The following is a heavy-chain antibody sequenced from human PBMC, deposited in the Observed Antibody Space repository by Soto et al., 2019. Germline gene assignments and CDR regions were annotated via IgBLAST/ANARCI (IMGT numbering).Heavy chain of an antibody. J-gene: IGHJ3*02. V-gene: IGHV3-11*06. Sequence: QVHLVESGGGLVKPGGSLRLSCGASGFSFSDSFMSWIRQAPGKGLEFVSYINRKSTYTSYAVSVRGRFTISRDNAKNSLYLEMNSLRVEDTAVYYCASGTYSADDVYDMWGQGTMVTVSS. CDR1: GFSFSDSF. D-gene: IGHD1-26*01. CDR3: ASGTYSADDVYDM. CDR2: INRKSTYT.